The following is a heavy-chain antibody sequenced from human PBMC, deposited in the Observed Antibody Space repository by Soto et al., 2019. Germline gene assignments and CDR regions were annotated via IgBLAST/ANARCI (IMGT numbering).Heavy chain of an antibody. D-gene: IGHD3-10*02. CDR1: GFTISECS. CDR2: ITIRTGNV. Sequence: HGGSLRLSCEASGFTISECSMNWVRQAPGKGLEWLAYITIRTGNVLYADSVRGRFTISADNAENSVILQMNSLRDEDSAVYFCVRDRDLYRDMFHADLWGQGTLVTVSS. J-gene: IGHJ4*01. V-gene: IGHV3-48*02. CDR3: VRDRDLYRDMFHADL.